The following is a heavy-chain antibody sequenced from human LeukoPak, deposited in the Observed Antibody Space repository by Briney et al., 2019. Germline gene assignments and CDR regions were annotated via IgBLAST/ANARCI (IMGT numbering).Heavy chain of an antibody. CDR2: IYSNNST. CDR1: GFXVSSDY. CDR3: ARWVVVPAAMRGYYYYYGMDV. V-gene: IGHV3-66*01. D-gene: IGHD2-2*01. J-gene: IGHJ6*02. Sequence: GGSLRLSCAASGFXVSSDYVSWVRQAPGKGLERVSVIYSNNSTSYADSVKGRFPISRDNSKNALYLQMNSLRAEDTAVYYCARWVVVPAAMRGYYYYYGMDVWGQGTTVTVSS.